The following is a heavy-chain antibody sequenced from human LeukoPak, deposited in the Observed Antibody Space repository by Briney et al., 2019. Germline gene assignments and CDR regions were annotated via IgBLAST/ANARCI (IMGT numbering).Heavy chain of an antibody. CDR3: ARQGSGNYLSPVNY. V-gene: IGHV4-61*01. CDR2: IYYSGST. CDR1: GGSVNSGSYY. D-gene: IGHD1-26*01. J-gene: IGHJ4*02. Sequence: PSETLSLTCTVSGGSVNSGSYYWSWIRQPPGKGLEWIGYIYYSGSTNYNPSLKSRVTISVDTSKNQFSLKLISVTAADTAVYYCARQGSGNYLSPVNYWGQGTLVTVSS.